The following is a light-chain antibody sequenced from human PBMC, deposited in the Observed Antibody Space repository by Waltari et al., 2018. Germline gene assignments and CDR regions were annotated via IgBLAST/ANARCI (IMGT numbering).Light chain of an antibody. Sequence: QAVVTQEPSLTVSPGGTVTLTCGSSTGAVPSGHFPYWFQQKPCPAPRTLIYDATNRPSWTPARFSGSLLGGKAALTLSGAQPEDEADYYCLLSYSGADVVFGGGTKLTVL. V-gene: IGLV7-46*01. CDR3: LLSYSGADVV. CDR1: TGAVPSGHF. J-gene: IGLJ2*01. CDR2: DAT.